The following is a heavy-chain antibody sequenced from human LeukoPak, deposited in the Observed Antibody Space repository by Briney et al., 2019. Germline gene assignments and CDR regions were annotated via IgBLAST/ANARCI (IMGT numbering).Heavy chain of an antibody. CDR1: GYTFTGYY. CDR3: ASGRTDIVVVPATLRNYYFDY. D-gene: IGHD2-2*01. J-gene: IGHJ4*02. CDR2: IMPLFGTA. V-gene: IGHV1-69*06. Sequence: GASVKVSCKASGYTFTGYYMHWVRQAPGQGLEWMGGIMPLFGTAKNAHKFQGRVTITADKSTSTAYMELSSLRSEDTAVYYCASGRTDIVVVPATLRNYYFDYWGQGTLVTVSS.